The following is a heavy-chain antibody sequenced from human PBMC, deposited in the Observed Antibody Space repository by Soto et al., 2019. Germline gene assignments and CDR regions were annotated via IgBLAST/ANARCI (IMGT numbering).Heavy chain of an antibody. J-gene: IGHJ6*02. D-gene: IGHD1-26*01. V-gene: IGHV3-23*01. Sequence: EVQLLESGGGLVQPGGSLRLSCAASGFTFSTYAMTWVRQAPGKGLKWVSALSASGATTYHAASVKGRFTISRDNSENTLELQMNSLRAEDTGGYYFAEGLSGSQNYHYGMDVWGQGTTVTVSS. CDR2: LSASGATT. CDR3: AEGLSGSQNYHYGMDV. CDR1: GFTFSTYA.